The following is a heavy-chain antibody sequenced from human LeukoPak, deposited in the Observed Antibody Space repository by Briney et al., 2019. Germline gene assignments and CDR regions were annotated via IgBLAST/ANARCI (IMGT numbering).Heavy chain of an antibody. CDR3: AREEYSYGYYFDY. D-gene: IGHD5-18*01. J-gene: IGHJ4*02. CDR1: GGSISSYY. V-gene: IGHV4-59*01. CDR2: IYYSGST. Sequence: SETLSLTCTVSGGSISSYYWSWIRQPPGKGLEWIGYIYYSGSTNYNPSLKSRVTISVDTSKNQFSLKLSSVTAADTAVYDCAREEYSYGYYFDYWGQGTLVTVSS.